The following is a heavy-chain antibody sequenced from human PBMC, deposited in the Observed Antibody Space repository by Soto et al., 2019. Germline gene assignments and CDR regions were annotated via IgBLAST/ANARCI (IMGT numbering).Heavy chain of an antibody. CDR2: TYCSGST. Sequence: SETLSLTCSVSGGSVSSNIYYWTRIRQHPGKGPDGLGHTYCSGSTYYTPSLKSRVTISLDMSKNQFSLKLTSVSAADTAVYYCARGYDYDSGGYLFDYWGQGTLVT. D-gene: IGHD3-22*01. CDR3: ARGYDYDSGGYLFDY. CDR1: GGSVSSNIYY. J-gene: IGHJ4*02. V-gene: IGHV4-31*03.